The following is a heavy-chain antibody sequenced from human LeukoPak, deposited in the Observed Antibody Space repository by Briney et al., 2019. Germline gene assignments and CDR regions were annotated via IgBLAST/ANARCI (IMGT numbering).Heavy chain of an antibody. CDR1: GYTFTSYG. J-gene: IGHJ4*02. CDR2: IIPIFGTA. CDR3: ASDGSGSYSNDY. D-gene: IGHD1-26*01. V-gene: IGHV1-69*13. Sequence: SVKVSCKASGYTFTSYGISWVRQAPGQGLEWMGGIIPIFGTANYAQKFQGRVTITADESTSTAYMELSSLRSEDTAVYYCASDGSGSYSNDYWGQGTLVTVSS.